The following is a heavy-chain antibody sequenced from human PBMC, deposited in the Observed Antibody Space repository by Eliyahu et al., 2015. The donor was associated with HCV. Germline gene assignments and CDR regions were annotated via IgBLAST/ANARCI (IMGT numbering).Heavy chain of an antibody. CDR2: IDPSDSYT. J-gene: IGHJ6*02. CDR3: ARGGTGSYSDFYYGMDV. Sequence: EVQLVQSGAEVKKPGESLRIACKGSGYNFTSXWISWVRQMPGKGLEWMGRIDPSDSYTNYSPSFQGHVTFSADKSISTAYLQWSSLKASDTAMYYCARGGTGSYSDFYYGMDVWGQGTTVTVSS. D-gene: IGHD3-10*01. V-gene: IGHV5-10-1*01. CDR1: GYNFTSXW.